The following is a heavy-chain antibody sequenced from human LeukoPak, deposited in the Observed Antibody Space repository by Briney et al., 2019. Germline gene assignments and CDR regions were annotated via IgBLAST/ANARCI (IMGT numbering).Heavy chain of an antibody. CDR2: IGDTT. CDR3: AKAFAFVGANFFDY. J-gene: IGHJ4*02. Sequence: GGSLRLSCAASGFTFSIYAMSRVRQAPGKGLEWVSAIGDTTYYADSVEGRFTISRDNSKNTLYLQMNSLRAEDAAIYYCAKAFAFVGANFFDYWGQGTLVTVSS. CDR1: GFTFSIYA. D-gene: IGHD1-26*01. V-gene: IGHV3-23*01.